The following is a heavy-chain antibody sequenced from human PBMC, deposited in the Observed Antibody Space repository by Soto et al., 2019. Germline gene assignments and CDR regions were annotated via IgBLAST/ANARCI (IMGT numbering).Heavy chain of an antibody. CDR3: ARGRYGDY. J-gene: IGHJ4*02. Sequence: QVHLVQSGAEVKKPGASVKVSCKGSGYGFTTYGITWVRQAPGQGLEWMAWISAHNGNTNYAQKLPGTVSVTRDTSTSTVYMELRSLRSDDTAVSSCARGRYGDYWGQGALVTVSS. CDR1: GYGFTTYG. D-gene: IGHD1-1*01. CDR2: ISAHNGNT. V-gene: IGHV1-18*01.